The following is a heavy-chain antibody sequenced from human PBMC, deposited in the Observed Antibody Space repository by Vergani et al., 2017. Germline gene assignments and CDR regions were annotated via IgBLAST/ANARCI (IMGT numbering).Heavy chain of an antibody. V-gene: IGHV3-48*04. CDR2: INPCSRTF. J-gene: IGHJ4*02. CDR3: ARGGGIVGSMLQV. CDR1: GFPFSSYS. Sequence: EVQLAESGGGLVQPGGSLRLSCTASGFPFSSYSINWVGQAPGKGPEWISYINPCSRTFYYADSVKGSITISRDNAKNALFLQMDSLRAEETAVYYGARGGGIVGSMLQVWGPGTLVTVSS. D-gene: IGHD1-26*01.